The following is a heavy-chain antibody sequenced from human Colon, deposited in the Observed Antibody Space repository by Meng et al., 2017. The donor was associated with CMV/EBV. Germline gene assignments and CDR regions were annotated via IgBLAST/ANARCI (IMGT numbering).Heavy chain of an antibody. V-gene: IGHV2-5*02. J-gene: IGHJ5*02. CDR1: GFSLTNKLNS. CDR2: IHGDDTE. CDR3: VHRYSSSSGEVS. D-gene: IGHD6-6*01. Sequence: QITLKGSGPTLVKPTQTLTLTCTFSGFSLTNKLNSLGWIRQSPGKALEWLALIHGDDTEQYSPSLQSRLSATRDTSKNQVVLTLTDMDPVDTATYYCVHRYSSSSGEVSWGQGTLVTVSS.